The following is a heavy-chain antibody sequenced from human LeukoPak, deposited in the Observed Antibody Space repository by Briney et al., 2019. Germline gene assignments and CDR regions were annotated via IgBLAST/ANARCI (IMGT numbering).Heavy chain of an antibody. J-gene: IGHJ3*02. CDR3: ARDQPGIAVAGDAFDI. D-gene: IGHD6-19*01. CDR1: GDSVSSNSAA. V-gene: IGHV6-1*01. CDR2: TYYRSKWYN. Sequence: SQTLSLTCAISGDSVSSNSAAWNWIRQSPSRGLEWLGRTYYRSKWYNDYAVSVKSRITIDPDTSKNQFSLQLNSVTPEDTAVYYCARDQPGIAVAGDAFDIWGQGTMVTVSS.